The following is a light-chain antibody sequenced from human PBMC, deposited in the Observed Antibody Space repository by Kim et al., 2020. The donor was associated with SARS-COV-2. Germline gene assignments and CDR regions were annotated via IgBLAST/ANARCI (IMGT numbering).Light chain of an antibody. V-gene: IGKV4-1*01. J-gene: IGKJ2*03. CDR3: QQYYSTPPS. CDR1: QTVLTNSNNKNY. CDR2: WAS. Sequence: SATLNCQSSQTVLTNSNNKNYLAWYQQKPGQAPKLLIYWASIRESGVSDRFSGSGSETDFTLTISSLQAEDVAVYYCQQYYSTPPSFGQGTKLEI.